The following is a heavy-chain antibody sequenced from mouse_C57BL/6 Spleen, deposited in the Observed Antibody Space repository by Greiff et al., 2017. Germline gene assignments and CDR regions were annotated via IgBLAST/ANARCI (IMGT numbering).Heavy chain of an antibody. V-gene: IGHV1-18*01. CDR3: ARAGGYGYDRTFAY. D-gene: IGHD2-2*01. CDR1: GYTFTDYN. CDR2: INPNNGGT. J-gene: IGHJ3*01. Sequence: VQLQQSGPELVKPGASVKIPCKASGYTFTDYNMDWVKQSHGKSLEWIGDINPNNGGTIYNQKFKGKATLTVDKSSSTAYMELRSLTSEDTAVYYCARAGGYGYDRTFAYWGQGTLVTDSA.